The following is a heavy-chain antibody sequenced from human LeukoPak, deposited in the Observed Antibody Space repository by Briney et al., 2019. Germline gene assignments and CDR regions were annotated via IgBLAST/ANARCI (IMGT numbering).Heavy chain of an antibody. J-gene: IGHJ6*02. Sequence: GGSLRLSCTASGFTFSSYEMNWVRQAPGKGLEWVSYINSSGSTIYYADSVKSRFTIYRENAKNSLYLQMNSLRAEETAVYYCARDDGYCSGGSCFNGMDVWGQGTTVTVSS. V-gene: IGHV3-48*03. CDR3: ARDDGYCSGGSCFNGMDV. CDR1: GFTFSSYE. CDR2: INSSGSTI. D-gene: IGHD2-15*01.